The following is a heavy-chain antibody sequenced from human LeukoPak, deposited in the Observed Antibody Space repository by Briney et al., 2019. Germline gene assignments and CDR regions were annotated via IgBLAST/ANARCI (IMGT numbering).Heavy chain of an antibody. CDR3: AGNLVLRYFDWLQKKYYFDY. Sequence: GGSLRLSCVASGFTVSSNYMSWVRQAPGKGLEWVAVISYDGSNKYYADSVKGRFTISRDNSKNTLYLQMNSLRAEDTAVYYCAGNLVLRYFDWLQKKYYFDYWGQGTLVTVSS. CDR2: ISYDGSNK. CDR1: GFTVSSNY. J-gene: IGHJ4*02. V-gene: IGHV3-30*03. D-gene: IGHD3-9*01.